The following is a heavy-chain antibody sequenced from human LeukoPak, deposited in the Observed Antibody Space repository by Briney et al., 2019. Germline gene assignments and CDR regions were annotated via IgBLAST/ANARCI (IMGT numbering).Heavy chain of an antibody. V-gene: IGHV3-21*01. CDR1: GFTFSSYS. D-gene: IGHD3-22*01. Sequence: GGSLRLSCEVSGFTFSSYSMNWVRQAPGKGLEWVSSISSSSSYIYYADSVKGRFTISRDNAKNSLYLQMNSLRAEDTAVYYCARDYYDSSGYHDYWGQGTLVTVSS. J-gene: IGHJ4*02. CDR2: ISSSSSYI. CDR3: ARDYYDSSGYHDY.